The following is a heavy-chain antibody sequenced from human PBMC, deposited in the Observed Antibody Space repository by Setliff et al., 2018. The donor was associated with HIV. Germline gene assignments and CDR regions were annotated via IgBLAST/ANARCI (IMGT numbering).Heavy chain of an antibody. V-gene: IGHV1-69*10. D-gene: IGHD3-10*01. J-gene: IGHJ6*02. Sequence: SVKVSCKASGGTFSSYAISWVRQAPGQGLEWMGGIIPILGPANYAQKFQGRVTMTRDTSINAAYMELRGLRSDDTAVYYCARNFGLSPSGKYYYYYGMDIWGQGTTVTVSS. CDR2: IIPILGPA. CDR3: ARNFGLSPSGKYYYYYGMDI. CDR1: GGTFSSYA.